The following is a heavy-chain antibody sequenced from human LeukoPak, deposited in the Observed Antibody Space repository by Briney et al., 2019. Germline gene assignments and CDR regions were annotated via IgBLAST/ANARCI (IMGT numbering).Heavy chain of an antibody. CDR2: ITGSGGNT. Sequence: PGGSLRLSCAASGFTFSSYAMSWVRQAPGKGLEWVSSITGSGGNTYYADSVKGRFTISRDNSKNTLYLQMSSLRAEDTAIYYCAKDQGYSYYYLDYWGQGTLVTVSS. CDR3: AKDQGYSYYYLDY. CDR1: GFTFSSYA. J-gene: IGHJ4*02. D-gene: IGHD5-18*01. V-gene: IGHV3-23*01.